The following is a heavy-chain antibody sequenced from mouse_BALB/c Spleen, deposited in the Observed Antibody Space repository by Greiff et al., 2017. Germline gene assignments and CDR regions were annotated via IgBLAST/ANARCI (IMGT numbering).Heavy chain of an antibody. CDR3: ASYYDYDVY. Sequence: EVKLQESGPGLVKPSQSLSLTCSVTGYSITSGYYWNWIRQFPGNKLEWMGYISYDGSNNYNPSLKNRISITRDTSKNQFFLKLNSVTTEDTATYYCASYYDYDVYWGQGTLVTVSA. CDR1: GYSITSGYY. D-gene: IGHD2-4*01. J-gene: IGHJ3*01. CDR2: ISYDGSN. V-gene: IGHV3-6*02.